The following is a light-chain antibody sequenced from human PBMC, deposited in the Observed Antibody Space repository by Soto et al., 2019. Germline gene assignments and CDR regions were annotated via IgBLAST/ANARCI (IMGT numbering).Light chain of an antibody. CDR1: SRDIGGYDF. Sequence: QSVLTQPPSASGSPGQSVTISCTGTSRDIGGYDFVSWYQQYPGKAPQLIISEVNQRPSGVPDRFSGSKSGNTASLTVSGLQTEDEADYYCSSYTTRSTYVFGTGTKVTVL. CDR2: EVN. CDR3: SSYTTRSTYV. J-gene: IGLJ1*01. V-gene: IGLV2-8*01.